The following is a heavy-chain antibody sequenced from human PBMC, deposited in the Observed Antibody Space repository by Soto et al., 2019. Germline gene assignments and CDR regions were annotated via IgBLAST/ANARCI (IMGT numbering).Heavy chain of an antibody. CDR1: GFTFSDYY. D-gene: IGHD1-26*01. Sequence: PGGSLRLSCAASGFTFSDYYISWIRQAPGKGLEWVSYISSSGSTIYYADSVKGRFTISRDNAKNSLYLQMNSLRAEDTAVYYCARGTIVGAPYFDYWGQGTLVTVSS. J-gene: IGHJ4*02. V-gene: IGHV3-11*01. CDR2: ISSSGSTI. CDR3: ARGTIVGAPYFDY.